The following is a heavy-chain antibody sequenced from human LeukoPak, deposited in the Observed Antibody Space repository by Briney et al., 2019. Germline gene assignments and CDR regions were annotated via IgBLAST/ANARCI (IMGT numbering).Heavy chain of an antibody. Sequence: PGRSLRLSCAASGFTFSSYAMHWVRQAPGKGLGWVAVISYDGSNKYYADSVKGRFTISRDNSKNTLYLQMNSLRAEDTAVYYCARDPSGYDLHFDYWGQGTLVTVSS. CDR3: ARDPSGYDLHFDY. V-gene: IGHV3-30-3*01. CDR2: ISYDGSNK. J-gene: IGHJ4*02. CDR1: GFTFSSYA. D-gene: IGHD5-12*01.